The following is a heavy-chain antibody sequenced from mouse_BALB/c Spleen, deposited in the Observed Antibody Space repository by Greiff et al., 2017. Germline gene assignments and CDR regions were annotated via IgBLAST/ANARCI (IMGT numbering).Heavy chain of an antibody. J-gene: IGHJ4*01. CDR1: GFTFSSFG. Sequence: EVKLVESGGGLVQPGASLKLSCAASGFTFSSFGMHWVRQAPEKGLEWVAYISSGSSTIYYADTVKGRVTITRDNPKNTRFLQMNSLRSEDTAMYYCARSSSLLRLRAMDYWGQGTSVTVSS. V-gene: IGHV5-17*02. CDR3: ARSSSLLRLRAMDY. CDR2: ISSGSSTI. D-gene: IGHD1-2*01.